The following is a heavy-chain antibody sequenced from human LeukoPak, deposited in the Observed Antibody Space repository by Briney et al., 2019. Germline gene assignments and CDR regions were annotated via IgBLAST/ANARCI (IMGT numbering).Heavy chain of an antibody. CDR2: ISGSGGST. CDR1: GFTFSSYA. Sequence: GGSLRLSCAASGFTFSSYAMSWVRQAPGKGLEWVSAISGSGGSTYYADSVKGRFTISRDNSKNTLYLQMNSLRAEDTAVYYCAKDRLPMVRGVTTIFDYWGQGTLVTVPS. V-gene: IGHV3-23*01. D-gene: IGHD3-10*01. CDR3: AKDRLPMVRGVTTIFDY. J-gene: IGHJ4*02.